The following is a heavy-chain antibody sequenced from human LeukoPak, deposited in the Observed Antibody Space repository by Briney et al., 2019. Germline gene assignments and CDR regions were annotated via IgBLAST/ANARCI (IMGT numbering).Heavy chain of an antibody. CDR2: ISSSGSTI. CDR1: GFTFSSYE. J-gene: IGHJ6*03. Sequence: QTGGSLRLSCAASGFTFSSYEMNWVRQAPGKGLEWVSYISSSGSTIYYADSVKGRFTISRDNAKNSLYLQMNSLRAEDTAVYYCARGHAEKILWSGYYCYMDVWGKGTTVTISS. CDR3: ARGHAEKILWSGYYCYMDV. V-gene: IGHV3-48*03. D-gene: IGHD2-21*01.